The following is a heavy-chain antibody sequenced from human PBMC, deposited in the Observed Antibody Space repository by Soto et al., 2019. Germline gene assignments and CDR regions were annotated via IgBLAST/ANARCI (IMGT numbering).Heavy chain of an antibody. D-gene: IGHD6-13*01. CDR2: ISNRGSP. V-gene: IGHV3-23*01. CDR3: AKHWGTPAPDDY. CDR1: GFAFHTYA. Sequence: EVHLLESGGGLVQPGGSLTLSCAGSGFAFHTYAMTWVRQAPGKGLEWVSMISNRGSPYYSGSVRGRFTISRDNSNSILYLQMNSLRADDTAIYFCAKHWGTPAPDDYWGQGTLVTVSS. J-gene: IGHJ4*02.